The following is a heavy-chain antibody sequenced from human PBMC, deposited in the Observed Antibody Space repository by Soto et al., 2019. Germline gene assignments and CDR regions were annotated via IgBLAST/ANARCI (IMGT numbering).Heavy chain of an antibody. V-gene: IGHV1-18*01. CDR1: GYTFTSYG. CDR3: AGDIVVVPAAKSLDWFDP. Sequence: ASVKVSCKASGYTFTSYGISWVRQAPGQGLEWMGWISAYNGNTNYAQKLQGRVTMTTDTSTSTAYMELRSLRSDDTAVYYCAGDIVVVPAAKSLDWFDPWGQGTLVTVSS. CDR2: ISAYNGNT. D-gene: IGHD2-2*01. J-gene: IGHJ5*02.